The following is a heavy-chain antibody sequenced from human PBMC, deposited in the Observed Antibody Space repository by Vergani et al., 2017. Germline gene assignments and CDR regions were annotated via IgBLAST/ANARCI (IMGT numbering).Heavy chain of an antibody. CDR2: ISSSGRP. J-gene: IGHJ3*01. Sequence: QVQLQQWGAGLLKPSETLSLTCAVYGGSFSGYYWSWIRQPPGKGLEWIGSISSSGRPYYNPTLKSRLAFSVYTSKNLFSLSLKSVTATVTGMYYCARPVGPSAIADGYHVWGQGTMVTVS. V-gene: IGHV4-34*01. CDR3: ARPVGPSAIADGYHV. CDR1: GGSFSGYY. D-gene: IGHD3-10*01.